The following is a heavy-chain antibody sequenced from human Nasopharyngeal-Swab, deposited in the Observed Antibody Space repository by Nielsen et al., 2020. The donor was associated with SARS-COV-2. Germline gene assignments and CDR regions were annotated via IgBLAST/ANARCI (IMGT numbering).Heavy chain of an antibody. V-gene: IGHV5-51*01. D-gene: IGHD6-6*01. J-gene: IGHJ6*02. CDR2: IYPGDSDT. CDR3: ARHWAASSSGHYYGMDV. CDR1: GYSFTNYW. Sequence: GESLKISCKGSGYSFTNYWIGWVRQMPGKGLEWMGIIYPGDSDTKYSPSFQGQVSISVDKSISTAYLQWNSLKASDTAMYYCARHWAASSSGHYYGMDVWGQGTTVTVSS.